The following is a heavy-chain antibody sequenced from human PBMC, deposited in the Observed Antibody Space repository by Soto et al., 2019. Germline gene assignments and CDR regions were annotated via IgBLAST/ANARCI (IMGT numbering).Heavy chain of an antibody. J-gene: IGHJ2*01. CDR2: INDRGSI. CDR3: ARESHDILTGPPWVWYFDL. Sequence: QVQLQQWGAGLLRPLETLSLTCGVSGGSFSGYYWAWIRQSPGKGLEWIGEINDRGSINYNPSLKSRVSISVDTSKNHYSLNLRSVTAADTAVYDCARESHDILTGPPWVWYFDLWGRGTLVTVSS. D-gene: IGHD3-9*01. V-gene: IGHV4-34*01. CDR1: GGSFSGYY.